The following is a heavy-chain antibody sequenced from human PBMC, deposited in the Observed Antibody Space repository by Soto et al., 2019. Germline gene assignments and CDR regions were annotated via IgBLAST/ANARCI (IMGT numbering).Heavy chain of an antibody. D-gene: IGHD2-2*01. CDR1: GYSFAGYW. CDR2: IFPGDSQT. V-gene: IGHV5-51*01. CDR3: ARLSSSTFLGWFDP. J-gene: IGHJ5*02. Sequence: PGESLKISCQGSGYSFAGYWIGWVRQMPGKGLEWLGIIFPGDSQTRYSPSFQGQVTISADKSISTVFLQWSSLKASDTALYYCARLSSSTFLGWFDPWGQGTLVTVSS.